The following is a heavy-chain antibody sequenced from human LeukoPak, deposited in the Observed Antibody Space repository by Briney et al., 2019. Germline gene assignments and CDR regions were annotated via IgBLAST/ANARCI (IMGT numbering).Heavy chain of an antibody. V-gene: IGHV4-39*02. Sequence: PSQTLSLTCAVSGGSISSSSYYWGWVRQPPGRGVEGVVRIYYSESTDNTPSLTCRVTISTKTANTPFSLNLSSVTAAATAVSSCESEAYYDSSGYYYGFDYWGQGTLVTVSS. CDR2: IYYSEST. D-gene: IGHD3-22*01. CDR1: GGSISSSSYY. J-gene: IGHJ4*02. CDR3: ESEAYYDSSGYYYGFDY.